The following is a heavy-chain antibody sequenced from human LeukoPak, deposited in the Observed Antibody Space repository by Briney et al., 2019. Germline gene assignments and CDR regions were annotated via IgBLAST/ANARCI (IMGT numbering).Heavy chain of an antibody. J-gene: IGHJ6*03. CDR1: GFTFSSCG. Sequence: PGGSLRLSCAASGFTFSSCGMHWVRQAPGKGLEWVAFIRYDGSNKYYADSVKGRFTISRDNSKNTLYLQMNSLRAEDTAVYYCAKDRSYGLNYYYYYMGVRGKGTTVTVSS. D-gene: IGHD5-18*01. CDR3: AKDRSYGLNYYYYYMGV. CDR2: IRYDGSNK. V-gene: IGHV3-30*02.